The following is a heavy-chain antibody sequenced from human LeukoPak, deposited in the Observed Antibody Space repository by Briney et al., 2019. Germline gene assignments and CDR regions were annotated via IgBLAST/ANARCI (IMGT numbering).Heavy chain of an antibody. CDR2: ISYDGSNK. Sequence: GRSLRLSCAASGFTFSSYAMHWVRQAPGKGLEWVAVISYDGSNKYYADSVKGRFTISRDNSKNTLYLQMNSLRAGDTAVYYCARDDSSSWFSFGYWGQGTLVTVSS. D-gene: IGHD6-13*01. CDR3: ARDDSSSWFSFGY. CDR1: GFTFSSYA. J-gene: IGHJ4*02. V-gene: IGHV3-30*04.